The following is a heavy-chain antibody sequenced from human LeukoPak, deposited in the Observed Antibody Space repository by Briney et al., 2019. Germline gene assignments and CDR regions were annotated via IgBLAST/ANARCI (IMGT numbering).Heavy chain of an antibody. D-gene: IGHD4-23*01. J-gene: IGHJ4*02. CDR3: ARELYASGNSDY. CDR1: GGTFSSYA. CDR2: IIPIFGTA. Sequence: GASVKVSCKASGGTFSSYAISWVRQAPGQGLEWMGGIIPIFGTANYAQKFQGRVTITADESTSTAYMELSSLRSEDTAVYYCARELYASGNSDYWGQGTLVTVSS. V-gene: IGHV1-69*13.